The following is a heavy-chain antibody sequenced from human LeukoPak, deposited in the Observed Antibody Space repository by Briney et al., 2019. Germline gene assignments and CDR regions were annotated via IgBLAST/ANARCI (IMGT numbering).Heavy chain of an antibody. CDR2: IRDDGSNK. Sequence: GGSLRLSCAASGFTFSSYGMHWVRQAPGKGLEWVAFIRDDGSNKYYADSVKGRFTISRDNSKNTLYLQMNSLRAEDTAVYYCAKDPSYYYDSSGYYSDYWGQGTLVTVSS. CDR3: AKDPSYYYDSSGYYSDY. CDR1: GFTFSSYG. V-gene: IGHV3-30*02. J-gene: IGHJ4*02. D-gene: IGHD3-22*01.